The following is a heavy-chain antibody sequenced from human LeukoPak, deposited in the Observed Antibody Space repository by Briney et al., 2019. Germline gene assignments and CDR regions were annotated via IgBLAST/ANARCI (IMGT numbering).Heavy chain of an antibody. Sequence: GASVKVSCKASGYTFTDYYMHWVRQAPGQGLEWMGWINVNRGGTNCAQRFQGRVTMTRATSITTAYMELSRLKSDDTAVYYCARRYCSSTSCYYFDYWGQGTLVTVSS. CDR2: INVNRGGT. D-gene: IGHD2-2*01. V-gene: IGHV1-2*02. J-gene: IGHJ4*02. CDR3: ARRYCSSTSCYYFDY. CDR1: GYTFTDYY.